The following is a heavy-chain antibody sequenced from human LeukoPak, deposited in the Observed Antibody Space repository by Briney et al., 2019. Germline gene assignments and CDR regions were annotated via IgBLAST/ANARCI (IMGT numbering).Heavy chain of an antibody. J-gene: IGHJ5*02. CDR3: AKDAPIAAAGSNWFDP. V-gene: IGHV3-7*01. CDR1: GFTFSSYW. Sequence: PGGSQRLSCAASGFTFSSYWMSWVRQAPGKGLEWVADIKQDGSEKNYVDSVKGRFTISRDNAKNSLYLQMNSLRAEDTAVYYCAKDAPIAAAGSNWFDPWGQGTLVTVSS. D-gene: IGHD6-13*01. CDR2: IKQDGSEK.